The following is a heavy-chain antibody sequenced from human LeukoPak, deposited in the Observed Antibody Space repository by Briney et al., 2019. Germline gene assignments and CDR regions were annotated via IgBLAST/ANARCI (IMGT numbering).Heavy chain of an antibody. CDR2: ISYDGSNK. D-gene: IGHD1-26*01. J-gene: IGHJ4*02. V-gene: IGHV3-30-3*01. CDR3: ARDIQRVGATALDY. Sequence: GGSLRLSCAASGFTFSSYAMRWVRQAPGKGLEWVAVISYDGSNKYYADSVKGRFTISRDNSKNTLYLQMNSLRAEDTAVYYCARDIQRVGATALDYWGQGTLVTVSS. CDR1: GFTFSSYA.